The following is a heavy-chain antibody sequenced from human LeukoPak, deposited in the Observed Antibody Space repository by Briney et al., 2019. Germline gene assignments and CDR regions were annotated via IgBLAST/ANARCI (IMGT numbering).Heavy chain of an antibody. CDR2: ISYDGSNK. CDR3: AKEVRIQYYFDY. V-gene: IGHV3-30*18. CDR1: GFTFSSYG. D-gene: IGHD2/OR15-2a*01. Sequence: GGSLRLSCAASGFTFSSYGMHWVRQAPGKGLEWVAVISYDGSNKYYADSVKGRFTISRDNSKNTLYLQMNSLRAEDTAVYYCAKEVRIQYYFDYWGQGTLVTVSS. J-gene: IGHJ4*02.